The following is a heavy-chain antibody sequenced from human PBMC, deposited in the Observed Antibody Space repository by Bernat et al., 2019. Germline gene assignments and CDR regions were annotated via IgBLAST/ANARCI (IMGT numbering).Heavy chain of an antibody. CDR1: GFTFSSYW. V-gene: IGHV3-7*03. D-gene: IGHD4-17*01. CDR2: IKQDGSEK. Sequence: EVQLVESGGGLVQPGGSLRLSCAASGFTFSSYWMSWVRQAPGKGLEWVANIKQDGSEKYYVDSVKGRFTISRDNAKNSLYLQMNSLRAEDTAVYYCARYDYGDYYAFDFWGQGTMVTVSS. CDR3: ARYDYGDYYAFDF. J-gene: IGHJ3*01.